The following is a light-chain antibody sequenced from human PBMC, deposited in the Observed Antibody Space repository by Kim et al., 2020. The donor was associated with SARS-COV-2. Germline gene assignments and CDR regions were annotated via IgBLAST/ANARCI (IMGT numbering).Light chain of an antibody. J-gene: IGLJ1*01. Sequence: QSALTQPASVSGSPGQSITISCTGTSSDVGGYNYVSWYHQDPGKAPKLMISDVTKRPSGASNRFSGSKSGNTASLTISGLQPEDEGDYYCSSYTSSGTYVFGTGTKVTVL. CDR1: SSDVGGYNY. CDR2: DVT. V-gene: IGLV2-14*03. CDR3: SSYTSSGTYV.